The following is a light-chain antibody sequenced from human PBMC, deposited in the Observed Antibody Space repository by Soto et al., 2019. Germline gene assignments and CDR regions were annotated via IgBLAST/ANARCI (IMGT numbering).Light chain of an antibody. V-gene: IGKV1-39*01. J-gene: IGKJ2*01. CDR2: AAL. Sequence: DIPMTQSPSSLAASVGDRVTITCRASQSISTYLNWYQHGPGKAPKLVIYAALSLQRGVPSRFSGSGSVTDFTLTISSLQPEDFATYYCQHSYSTPYTFGQGTKLEIK. CDR1: QSISTY. CDR3: QHSYSTPYT.